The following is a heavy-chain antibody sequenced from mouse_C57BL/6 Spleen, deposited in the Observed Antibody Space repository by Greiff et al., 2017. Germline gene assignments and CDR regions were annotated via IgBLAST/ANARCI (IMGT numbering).Heavy chain of an antibody. CDR3: ARVYYSNPYFDY. CDR1: GYTFTNYW. D-gene: IGHD2-5*01. CDR2: IYPGGGYT. J-gene: IGHJ2*01. V-gene: IGHV1-63*01. Sequence: VKLQESGAELVRPGTSVKMSCKASGYTFTNYWIGWAKQRPGHGLEWIGDIYPGGGYTNYNEKFKGKATLTADKSSSTAYMQFSSLTSEDSAIYYCARVYYSNPYFDYWGQGTTLTVSS.